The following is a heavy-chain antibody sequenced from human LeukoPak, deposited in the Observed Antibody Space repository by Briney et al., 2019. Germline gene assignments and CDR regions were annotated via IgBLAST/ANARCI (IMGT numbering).Heavy chain of an antibody. V-gene: IGHV3-23*01. Sequence: PGGSLRLSCAASGFTFSSYAMSWVRQAPGKGLEWVSAISGSGGSTYYADSVKGRSTISRDNSKNTLYLQMNSLRAEDTAVYYCAKDHYDYVWGSYRADYWGQGTLVTVSS. CDR3: AKDHYDYVWGSYRADY. D-gene: IGHD3-16*02. J-gene: IGHJ4*02. CDR1: GFTFSSYA. CDR2: ISGSGGST.